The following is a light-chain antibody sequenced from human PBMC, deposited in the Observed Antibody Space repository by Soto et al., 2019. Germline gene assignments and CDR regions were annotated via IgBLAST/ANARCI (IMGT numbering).Light chain of an antibody. CDR1: QSLVSSDGNSY. Sequence: DVVMTQSPLSLPVTLGQPASISCRSSQSLVSSDGNSYLNWFRQRPGQSPRRLICKVSNRDSGVPDRFSGSGSDTDFTLKISRVETEDVGVYYCMQGTHWPPTFGQGTKLEI. J-gene: IGKJ2*01. V-gene: IGKV2-30*01. CDR3: MQGTHWPPT. CDR2: KVS.